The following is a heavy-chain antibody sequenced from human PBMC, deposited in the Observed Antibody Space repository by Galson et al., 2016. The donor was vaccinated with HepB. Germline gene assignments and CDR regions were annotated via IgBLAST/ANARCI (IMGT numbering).Heavy chain of an antibody. Sequence: SLRLSCAASGFAFSRYEFSWVRQAPGKGLEWVSHISYSNAVSYAASVKGRFTISRDNDGDSLFLEMRGLRVEDTAVYYCVRGMRNSWYGYKRSYYYSMELWGRGTSIIVSS. CDR1: GFAFSRYE. V-gene: IGHV3-48*03. J-gene: IGHJ6*02. D-gene: IGHD6-13*01. CDR3: VRGMRNSWYGYKRSYYYSMEL. CDR2: ISYSNAV.